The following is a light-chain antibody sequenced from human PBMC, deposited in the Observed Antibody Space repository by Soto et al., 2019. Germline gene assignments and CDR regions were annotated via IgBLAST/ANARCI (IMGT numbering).Light chain of an antibody. CDR3: QQYSPYSART. Sequence: DIQMTQSPSTLSASVGDRVTVTCRASQNIGSWVAWYQQKPGKAPNLLIYKAPTLENGVPSRFSGTGSGTEFTLTISSLQPDDFATYYCQQYSPYSARTFGQGTKVEVK. CDR2: KAP. CDR1: QNIGSW. J-gene: IGKJ1*01. V-gene: IGKV1-5*03.